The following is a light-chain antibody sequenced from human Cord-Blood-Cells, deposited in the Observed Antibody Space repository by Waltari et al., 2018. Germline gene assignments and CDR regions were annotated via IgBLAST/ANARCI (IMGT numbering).Light chain of an antibody. Sequence: EIVLTQSPATLSLSPGERATLSCRASQSVSSYLAWYQQKPGQAPRPLIYDASNRATGIPARFSGSGSGTDFTLTISSLEPEDFATYYCQQYNSYSRTFGQGTKVEIK. CDR1: QSVSSY. J-gene: IGKJ1*01. CDR3: QQYNSYSRT. CDR2: DAS. V-gene: IGKV3-11*01.